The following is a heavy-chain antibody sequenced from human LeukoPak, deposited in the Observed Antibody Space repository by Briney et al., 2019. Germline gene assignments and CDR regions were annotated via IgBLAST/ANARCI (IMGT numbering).Heavy chain of an antibody. CDR1: GFTFSSSW. Sequence: GGSLRLSCAASGFTFSSSWIHWVRQAPGKGLVWVSRLNSDVNGTNYADSGKGRFTVSRDNAKNTFYLQMNSLRVEDSAVYYCAREEFYGASGLDYWRQGTLVTVSS. D-gene: IGHD4-17*01. CDR3: AREEFYGASGLDY. V-gene: IGHV3-74*01. CDR2: LNSDVNGT. J-gene: IGHJ4*02.